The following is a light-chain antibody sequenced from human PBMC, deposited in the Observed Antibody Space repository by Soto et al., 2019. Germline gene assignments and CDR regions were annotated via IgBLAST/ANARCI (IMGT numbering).Light chain of an antibody. Sequence: QSALTQPASVSGSPGQSITISCTGTSGDIGGYNYVSWYQQHPGKAPKVMLYEVRKRPSGVPDRFSGSKSGNTASLTVSGLQADDEADYYCTSYAGGNILVFGGGTKLTVL. CDR1: SGDIGGYNY. J-gene: IGLJ2*01. CDR3: TSYAGGNILV. V-gene: IGLV2-8*01. CDR2: EVR.